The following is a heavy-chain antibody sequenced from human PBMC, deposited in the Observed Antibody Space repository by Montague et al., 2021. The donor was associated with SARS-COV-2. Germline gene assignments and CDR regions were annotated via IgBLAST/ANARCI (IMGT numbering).Heavy chain of an antibody. Sequence: SETLSLTCAISGGSFSNYYWSWIRQPPGKGLEWIGEVNQSGTTIYNPSVKSGVTISEDTSKNQFSLRLNSVTAADTAVYYCARGGRRVIVPGACPAGRALDIWGQGTTVTVSS. D-gene: IGHD3-22*01. CDR1: GGSFSNYY. V-gene: IGHV4-34*01. J-gene: IGHJ3*02. CDR3: ARGGRRVIVPGACPAGRALDI. CDR2: VNQSGTT.